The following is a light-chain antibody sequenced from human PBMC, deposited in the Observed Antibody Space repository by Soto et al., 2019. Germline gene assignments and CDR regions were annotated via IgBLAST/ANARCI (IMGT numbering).Light chain of an antibody. CDR2: GVS. V-gene: IGLV2-14*01. CDR1: DVGGSNY. Sequence: QSALTQPASVSGSPGQSITISCTGTDVGGSNYVSWYQHFTGKAPKLIIYGVSNRPSGVSNRFSGSKSGNTASLTISGLQAEDEADYYCTSYTSSITVAFGGGTKVTVL. J-gene: IGLJ2*01. CDR3: TSYTSSITVA.